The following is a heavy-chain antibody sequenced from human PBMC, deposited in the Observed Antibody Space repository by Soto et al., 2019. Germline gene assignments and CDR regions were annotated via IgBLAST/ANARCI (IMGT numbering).Heavy chain of an antibody. J-gene: IGHJ4*02. CDR3: ASLPIDYDILTGYLFDY. CDR2: IYYSGST. CDR1: GGPISSGGYY. Sequence: PSETLSLTCTVSGGPISSGGYYWSWIRQHPGKGLEWIGYIYYSGSTYYNPSLKSRVTISVDTSKNRFSLKLSSVTAADTAVYYCASLPIDYDILTGYLFDYWGQGTLVTVSS. D-gene: IGHD3-9*01. V-gene: IGHV4-31*03.